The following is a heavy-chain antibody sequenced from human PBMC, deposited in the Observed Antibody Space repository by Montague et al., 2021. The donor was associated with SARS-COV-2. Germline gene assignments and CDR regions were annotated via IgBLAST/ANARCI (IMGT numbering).Heavy chain of an antibody. CDR1: GFDFSNYW. J-gene: IGHJ4*02. V-gene: IGHV3-74*01. CDR2: INRDGSYT. CDR3: ARRGHNSGYGLFDFDY. D-gene: IGHD5-12*01. Sequence: SLRLSCAASGFDFSNYWMNWVRQAPGEGLVWVPHINRDGSYTNHEESVXGRLTISRDNAKNTLHLQMNSLRVEDTAVYFCARRGHNSGYGLFDFDYWGQGTLVTVSS.